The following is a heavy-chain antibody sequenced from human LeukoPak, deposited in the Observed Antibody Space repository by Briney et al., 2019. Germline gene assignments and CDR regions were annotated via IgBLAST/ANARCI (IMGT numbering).Heavy chain of an antibody. D-gene: IGHD4-23*01. Sequence: SETLSLTCTVSGGSISGYHWGWIRQPPGKGLEWVGSIYYSGSTYYNPSLKSRVTISVDTSKNQFSLKLSSVTAADTAVYYCARDHVVTPPRRWFDPWGQGTLVTVSS. J-gene: IGHJ5*02. V-gene: IGHV4-39*07. CDR1: GGSISGYH. CDR2: IYYSGST. CDR3: ARDHVVTPPRRWFDP.